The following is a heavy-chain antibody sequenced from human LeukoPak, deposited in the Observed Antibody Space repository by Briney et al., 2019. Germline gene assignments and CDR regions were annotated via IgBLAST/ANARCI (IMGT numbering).Heavy chain of an antibody. CDR3: TRESGAFSPFGF. CDR2: VHLGGAT. CDR1: GGSIMTTNW. D-gene: IGHD1-26*01. Sequence: PSETLSLTCEVSGGSIMTTNWWSWVRQPPNKGLEWIGEVHLGGATNYNPSLEGRVTMSIDTSKNHLSLELTSVTAADTAMYYCTRESGAFSPFGFWGQGTLVTVSS. J-gene: IGHJ4*02. V-gene: IGHV4-4*02.